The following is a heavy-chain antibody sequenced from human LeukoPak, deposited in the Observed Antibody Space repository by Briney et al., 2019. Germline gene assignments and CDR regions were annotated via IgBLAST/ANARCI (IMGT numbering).Heavy chain of an antibody. Sequence: GGSLRLSCAAPGFTFSSYAMCWVRQAPGKGLERVSPISGGGGSTYYAHSVKSRVTLSRDNSKNTLYLQMNSLRGEETAVYSCASTGITILRTKSLGGNWFAPWGQGTLVTVSS. V-gene: IGHV3-23*01. J-gene: IGHJ5*02. CDR2: ISGGGGST. CDR1: GFTFSSYA. D-gene: IGHD3-9*01. CDR3: ASTGITILRTKSLGGNWFAP.